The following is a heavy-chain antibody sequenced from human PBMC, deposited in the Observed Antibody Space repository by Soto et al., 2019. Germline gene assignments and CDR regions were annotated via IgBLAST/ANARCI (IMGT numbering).Heavy chain of an antibody. CDR3: AWLYSSSSGWFDP. Sequence: SETLSLTCTVSGGSISSYYWSWIRQPPGKGLEWIGYIYYSGSTNYNPSLKSRVTISVDTSKNQFSLKLSSVTAADTAVYYCAWLYSSSSGWFDPWGQGTLVTVSS. CDR1: GGSISSYY. V-gene: IGHV4-59*01. D-gene: IGHD6-6*01. J-gene: IGHJ5*02. CDR2: IYYSGST.